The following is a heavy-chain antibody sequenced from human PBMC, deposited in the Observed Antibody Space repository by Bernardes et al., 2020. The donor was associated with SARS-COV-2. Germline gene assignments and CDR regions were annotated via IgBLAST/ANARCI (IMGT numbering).Heavy chain of an antibody. Sequence: GASLRLSCAASGFTFSSYWMSWVRQAPGTGLEWVANIKQDGSEKYYVDSVKGRFTISRDNAKNSLYLQMNSLRAEDTAVYYCARDSIAVAGYYYYYGMDVWGQGTTVTVSS. D-gene: IGHD6-19*01. V-gene: IGHV3-7*01. CDR2: IKQDGSEK. CDR3: ARDSIAVAGYYYYYGMDV. CDR1: GFTFSSYW. J-gene: IGHJ6*02.